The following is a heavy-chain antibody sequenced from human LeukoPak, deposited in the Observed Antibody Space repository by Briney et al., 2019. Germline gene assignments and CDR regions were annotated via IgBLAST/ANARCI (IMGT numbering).Heavy chain of an antibody. CDR3: ARGGGRGSGSYYKKSVFDY. V-gene: IGHV4-34*01. CDR2: INHSGST. D-gene: IGHD3-10*01. J-gene: IGHJ4*02. Sequence: PSETLSLTCAVYGGSFSGYYWSWIRQPPGKGLEWIGEINHSGSTNYNPSLKSRVTISVDMSKNQFSLKLSSVTAADTAVYYCARGGGRGSGSYYKKSVFDYWGQGTLVTVSS. CDR1: GGSFSGYY.